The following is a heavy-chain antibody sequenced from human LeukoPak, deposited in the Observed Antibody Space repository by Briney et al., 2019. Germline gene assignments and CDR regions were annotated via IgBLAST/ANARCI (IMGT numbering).Heavy chain of an antibody. J-gene: IGHJ4*02. D-gene: IGHD1-26*01. CDR2: IYHSGST. CDR1: GGSISSGGYS. CDR3: ARVGPVGDFDY. V-gene: IGHV4-30-2*01. Sequence: PSETLSLTCAVSGGSISSGGYSWSWIRQPPGKGLEWNGYIYHSGSTYYNPSLKSRVTISVDRSKNQFSLKLSSVTAADTAVYYCARVGPVGDFDYWGQGTLVTVSS.